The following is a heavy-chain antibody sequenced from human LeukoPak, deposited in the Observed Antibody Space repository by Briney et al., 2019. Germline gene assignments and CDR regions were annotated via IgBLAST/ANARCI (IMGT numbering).Heavy chain of an antibody. V-gene: IGHV1-18*01. D-gene: IGHD3-22*01. CDR3: ARDRSDYYDSSGYYYPQYYFDY. CDR2: ISAYNGNT. Sequence: EASVKVSCKASGYTFTSYGISWVRQAPGQGLEWMGWISAYNGNTNYAQKLQGRVTMTTDTSTSTAYMELRSLRSDDTAVYYCARDRSDYYDSSGYYYPQYYFDYWGQGTLVTVSS. J-gene: IGHJ4*02. CDR1: GYTFTSYG.